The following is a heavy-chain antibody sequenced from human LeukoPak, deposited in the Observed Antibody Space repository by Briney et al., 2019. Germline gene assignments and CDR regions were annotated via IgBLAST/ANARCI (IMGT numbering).Heavy chain of an antibody. CDR1: GGTFSSYA. J-gene: IGHJ4*02. D-gene: IGHD4-17*01. CDR2: IIPIFGTA. CDR3: ARVGAPDYGDYENYFDY. Sequence: ASVKVSCKASGGTFSSYAISWVRQAPGQGLEWMGGIIPIFGTANYAQKFQGGVTITADESTSTAYMELSSLRSEDTAVYYCARVGAPDYGDYENYFDYGGQGPLVTASS. V-gene: IGHV1-69*13.